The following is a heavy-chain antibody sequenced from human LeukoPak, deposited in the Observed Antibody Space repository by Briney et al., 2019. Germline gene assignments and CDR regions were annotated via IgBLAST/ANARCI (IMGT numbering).Heavy chain of an antibody. CDR3: ARGARAAAVGPPDY. Sequence: EASVKVSCKASGYTFTSYGISWVRRAPGQGLEWMGWISAYNGNTNYAQKLQGRVTMTTDTSTSTAYMELSSLRSDDTAVYYCARGARAAAVGPPDYWGPGTLVTVSS. J-gene: IGHJ4*02. D-gene: IGHD6-13*01. CDR2: ISAYNGNT. CDR1: GYTFTSYG. V-gene: IGHV1-18*01.